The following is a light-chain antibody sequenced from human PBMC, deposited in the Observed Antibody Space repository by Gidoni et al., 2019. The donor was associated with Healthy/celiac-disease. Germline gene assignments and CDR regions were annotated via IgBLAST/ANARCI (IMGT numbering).Light chain of an antibody. V-gene: IGKV1-5*01. J-gene: IGKJ1*01. CDR3: QQYNSYSKT. CDR2: DAS. Sequence: DIQMTQSPSTLSASVGDRVTITCRASQIISSWLAWYQQKPGKAPKLLIYDASSLESGVPSRVSGSGSGTEFTLTISSLQPDDFATYYCQQYNSYSKTFGQGTKVEIK. CDR1: QIISSW.